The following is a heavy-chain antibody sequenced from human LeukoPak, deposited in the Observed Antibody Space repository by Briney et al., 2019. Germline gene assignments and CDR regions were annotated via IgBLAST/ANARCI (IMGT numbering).Heavy chain of an antibody. CDR1: GFTFSSYG. V-gene: IGHV3-33*01. CDR3: ARGRDSWMTPYYFDY. CDR2: IWYDGSNK. Sequence: QPGRSLGLSCAASGFTFSSYGMHWVRQAPGKGLEWVAVIWYDGSNKYYADSVKGRFTISRDNSKNMLYLQMNSLSAEDTAVYYCARGRDSWMTPYYFDYWGQGTLVTVSS. D-gene: IGHD2-21*01. J-gene: IGHJ4*02.